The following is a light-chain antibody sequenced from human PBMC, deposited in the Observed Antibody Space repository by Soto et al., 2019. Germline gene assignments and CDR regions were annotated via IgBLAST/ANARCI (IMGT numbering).Light chain of an antibody. J-gene: IGLJ3*02. CDR2: EVS. CDR3: SSYAGSNNWV. V-gene: IGLV2-8*01. CDR1: SSDVGGYNY. Sequence: QSALTQPPSASGSPGQSVTISCTGTSSDVGGYNYVSWYQQHPGKAPKLMIYEVSKRPSGVPDRFSGSKSGNTASLTVSGLQAEDEADYYCSSYAGSNNWVFGGGTSSPS.